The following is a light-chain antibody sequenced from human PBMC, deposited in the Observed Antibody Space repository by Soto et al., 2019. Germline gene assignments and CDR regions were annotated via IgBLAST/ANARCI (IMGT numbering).Light chain of an antibody. CDR2: EVS. CDR3: TSYAGSNIWV. V-gene: IGLV2-8*01. CDR1: SSDVGAYKN. J-gene: IGLJ3*02. Sequence: QSALTQPPSASGSPGQSVTISCTGTSSDVGAYKNVSWYQQYPGKAPKLMIYEVSKRPSGVPDRFSGSKSGNTASLTVSGLQAEDEADYYCTSYAGSNIWVFGGGTKLTVL.